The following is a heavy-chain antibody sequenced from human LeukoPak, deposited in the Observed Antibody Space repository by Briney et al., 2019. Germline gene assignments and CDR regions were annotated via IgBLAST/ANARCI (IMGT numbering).Heavy chain of an antibody. CDR1: GFTFSSYV. CDR3: AKGSTEAVN. V-gene: IGHV3-23*01. D-gene: IGHD4-17*01. Sequence: GGSLRLSCAASGFTFSSYVMTWVRQAPGKGLEWVSSISGSGGSTYYADTEKGRFTISRDNSKNTLSLQMNSLRAEDTAIYYCAKGSTEAVNWGQGTLVTVSS. CDR2: ISGSGGST. J-gene: IGHJ4*02.